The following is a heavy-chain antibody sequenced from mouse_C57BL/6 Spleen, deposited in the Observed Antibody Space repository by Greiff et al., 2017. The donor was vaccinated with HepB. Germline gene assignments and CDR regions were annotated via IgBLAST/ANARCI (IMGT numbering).Heavy chain of an antibody. CDR2: ISGGGGNT. V-gene: IGHV5-9*01. Sequence: DVHLVEPGGGLVKPGGSLKLSCAASGFTFSRYTMSWVRQTPEQGLEWVAPISGGGGNTDYPDSVKGRFTISRDNAKNTLYLQMSSLRSEDTALYYCARREGTWFAYWGQGTMVTVSA. J-gene: IGHJ3*01. CDR3: ARREGTWFAY. CDR1: GFTFSRYT.